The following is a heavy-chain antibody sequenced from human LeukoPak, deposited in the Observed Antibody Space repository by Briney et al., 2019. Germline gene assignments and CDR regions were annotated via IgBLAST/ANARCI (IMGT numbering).Heavy chain of an antibody. CDR2: ISPYISKT. J-gene: IGHJ4*02. Sequence: GASVKVSCKAPGYTFFNYGISWVRQAPGQGLEWMGWISPYISKTIYAQTFHDRVTMTTDTSTSTAFMELRSLRSDDAAMYYCARDRPTTNSMWLFDSWGQGTLVVVSS. D-gene: IGHD1-26*01. CDR1: GYTFFNYG. CDR3: ARDRPTTNSMWLFDS. V-gene: IGHV1-18*01.